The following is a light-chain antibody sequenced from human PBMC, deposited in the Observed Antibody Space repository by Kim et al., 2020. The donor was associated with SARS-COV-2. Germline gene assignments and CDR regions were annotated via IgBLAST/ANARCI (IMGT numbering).Light chain of an antibody. CDR3: QQSSGPPPT. Sequence: SASVGDRVTITCRASQSITTYLNWYQHKPGKVPTLLIFGASSLQSGVPSRFSGSGSGTDFTLTISSLQPEDFAIYYCQQSSGPPPTFGQGTKLEI. CDR2: GAS. J-gene: IGKJ2*01. CDR1: QSITTY. V-gene: IGKV1-39*01.